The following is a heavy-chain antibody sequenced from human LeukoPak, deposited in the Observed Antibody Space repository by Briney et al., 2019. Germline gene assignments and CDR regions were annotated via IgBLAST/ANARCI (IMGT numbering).Heavy chain of an antibody. CDR1: GGSISSSSYY. D-gene: IGHD6-6*01. J-gene: IGHJ3*02. V-gene: IGHV4-39*01. CDR3: ARRYSSSSVRAFDI. Sequence: SETLSLTCTVSGGSISSSSYYWGWIRQPPGKVLEWIGSIYYSGSTYYNPSLKSRVTISVDTSKNRFSLKLSSVTAADTAVYYCARRYSSSSVRAFDIWGQRTMVTVSS. CDR2: IYYSGST.